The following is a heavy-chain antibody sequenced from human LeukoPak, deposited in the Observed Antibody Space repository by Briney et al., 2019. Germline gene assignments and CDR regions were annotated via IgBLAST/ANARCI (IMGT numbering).Heavy chain of an antibody. J-gene: IGHJ4*02. CDR2: ISSSSSYI. D-gene: IGHD6-13*01. Sequence: GGSLRLSCAASGFTFRMHGMNWVRQAPGKGLEWVSSISSSSSYIYYADSVKGRFTISRDNAKNSLYLQMNSLRAEDTAVYYCVRYPGARAAAGTSGGLWGQGTLVTVSS. CDR1: GFTFRMHG. CDR3: VRYPGARAAAGTSGGL. V-gene: IGHV3-21*01.